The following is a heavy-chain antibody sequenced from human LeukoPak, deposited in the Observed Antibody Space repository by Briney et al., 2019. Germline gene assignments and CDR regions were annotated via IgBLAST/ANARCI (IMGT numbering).Heavy chain of an antibody. CDR3: AKDLSSSWSLDY. CDR1: GFTFSSYG. Sequence: GGSLRLSCAASGFTFSSYGMHWVRQAPGKGLEWVAVISYDGSNKYYADSVKGRFTISRDNSKNTLYLQMNSLRAEDTAVCYCAKDLSSSWSLDYWGQGTLVTVSS. CDR2: ISYDGSNK. J-gene: IGHJ4*02. V-gene: IGHV3-30*18. D-gene: IGHD6-13*01.